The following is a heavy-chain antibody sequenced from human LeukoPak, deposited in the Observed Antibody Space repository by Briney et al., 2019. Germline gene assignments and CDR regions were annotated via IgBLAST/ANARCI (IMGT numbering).Heavy chain of an antibody. Sequence: ASVKVSCKASGYTFTGYYMHWVRQAPGQGLEWMGWINPNSGGTNYAQKFQGRVTMTRDTSISTAYMELSRLRSDDTAVYYCARANTLGRLWSGYYTGIGPNWLDPWGQGTLVTVSS. CDR2: INPNSGGT. V-gene: IGHV1-2*02. D-gene: IGHD3-3*01. J-gene: IGHJ5*02. CDR3: ARANTLGRLWSGYYTGIGPNWLDP. CDR1: GYTFTGYY.